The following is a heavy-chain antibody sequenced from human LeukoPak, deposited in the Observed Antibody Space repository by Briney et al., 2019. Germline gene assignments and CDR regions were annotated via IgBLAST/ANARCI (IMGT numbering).Heavy chain of an antibody. CDR1: GGSISSYY. J-gene: IGHJ6*04. Sequence: SETLSLTCTVSGGSISSYYWSWIRQPPGKRLEWIGYIYYSGSTNYNPSLKGRVTISVDTSKNQFSLKLSSVTAADTAVYYCARHIAADGTSDYYYGMDVWGKGTTVTVSS. V-gene: IGHV4-59*01. CDR2: IYYSGST. D-gene: IGHD6-13*01. CDR3: ARHIAADGTSDYYYGMDV.